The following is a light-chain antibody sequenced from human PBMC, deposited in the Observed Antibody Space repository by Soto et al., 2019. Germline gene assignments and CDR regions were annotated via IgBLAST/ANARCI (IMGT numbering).Light chain of an antibody. J-gene: IGKJ1*01. Sequence: DIQMTQSPSSLSASVGDRVTIICRASQDIGKNLAWYQQKPGQVPKLLIHLTSTLQSGVPSRFSGSGSGTDFTLTIRSLQPEDVASYYCQKYNSVPATFGQGTKVEI. CDR1: QDIGKN. V-gene: IGKV1-27*01. CDR3: QKYNSVPAT. CDR2: LTS.